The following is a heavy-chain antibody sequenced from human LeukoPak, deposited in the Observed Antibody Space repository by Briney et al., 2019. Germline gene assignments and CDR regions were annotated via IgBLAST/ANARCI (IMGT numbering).Heavy chain of an antibody. V-gene: IGHV3-23*01. Sequence: GSLRLSCAASGFTFSTYTMSWVRQAPGKGLEWVSTISDNGDTTYYADSVKGRFTISRDNSKNTLYLQMNSLRAEDTAVFYCAKNLVRGVLGGYWGQGTLVTVSS. CDR2: ISDNGDTT. CDR1: GFTFSTYT. J-gene: IGHJ4*02. CDR3: AKNLVRGVLGGY. D-gene: IGHD3-10*01.